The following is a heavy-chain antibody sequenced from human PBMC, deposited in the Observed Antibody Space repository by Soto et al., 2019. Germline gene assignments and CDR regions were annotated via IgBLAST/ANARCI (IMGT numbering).Heavy chain of an antibody. CDR3: AREAVLWFGELSTYYYCGMDV. D-gene: IGHD3-10*01. CDR1: GFTVSSNY. J-gene: IGHJ6*02. Sequence: EVQLVESGGGLVQPGGSLRLSCAASGFTVSSNYMSWVRQAPGKGLEWVSVIYSGGSTYYADSVKGRFTISRHNSKNTLYLQMNSLRAEDTAVYYCAREAVLWFGELSTYYYCGMDVWGQGTTVTVSS. V-gene: IGHV3-53*04. CDR2: IYSGGST.